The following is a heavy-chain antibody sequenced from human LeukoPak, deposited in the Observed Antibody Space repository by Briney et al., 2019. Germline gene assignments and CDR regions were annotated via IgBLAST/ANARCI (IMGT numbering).Heavy chain of an antibody. CDR2: IYYSGST. V-gene: IGHV4-59*01. D-gene: IGHD4-17*01. J-gene: IGHJ4*02. CDR1: GGSISSYY. Sequence: SETLSLTCTVSGGSISSYYWSWIRQPPGKGLEWIGYIYYSGSTNYNPSLKSRVTISVDTSKNQFSLKLSSVTAADTAVYYCASYGDFGYLDYWGQGTLVTVSS. CDR3: ASYGDFGYLDY.